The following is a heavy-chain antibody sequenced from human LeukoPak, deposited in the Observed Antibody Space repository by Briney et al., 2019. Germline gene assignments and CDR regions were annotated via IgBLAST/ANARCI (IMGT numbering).Heavy chain of an antibody. J-gene: IGHJ4*02. CDR3: AKDCSF. Sequence: PGRSLRLSCVGSGFTFSNYAMSWVRQAPGKGLEWVSAISGSGGATYYADSVKGRFTISRDNSRNTLYLQMNSLRAKDTAVYYCAKDCSFWGQGTLVTVSS. V-gene: IGHV3-23*01. CDR1: GFTFSNYA. D-gene: IGHD2-15*01. CDR2: ISGSGGAT.